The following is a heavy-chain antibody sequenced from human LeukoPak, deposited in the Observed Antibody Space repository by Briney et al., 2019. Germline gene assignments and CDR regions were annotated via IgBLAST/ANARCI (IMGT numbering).Heavy chain of an antibody. CDR1: GFTFNNYA. CDR2: ISSSSSYI. J-gene: IGHJ4*02. D-gene: IGHD5-12*01. Sequence: GGSLRLSCAASGFTFNNYAMSWVRQAPGKGPEWVSSISSSSSYIYYADSVKGRFTISRDNAKNSLCLQMNSLRAEDTAVYYCARDRSHIVATITPYFDYWGQGTLVTVSS. CDR3: ARDRSHIVATITPYFDY. V-gene: IGHV3-21*01.